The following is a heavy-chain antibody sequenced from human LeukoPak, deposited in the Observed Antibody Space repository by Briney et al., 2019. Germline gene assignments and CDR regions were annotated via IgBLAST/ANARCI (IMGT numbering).Heavy chain of an antibody. CDR1: GFTFSSFA. CDR3: AKPRTTGLGWAQFDY. CDR2: FDGNGPNT. V-gene: IGHV3-23*01. Sequence: GGSLRLSCAASGFTFSSFAMTWVRQAPGRGLEWVSGFDGNGPNTYYADSVKGRWTISRDNSRNTLYLEMNSLRPEDTAIYYCAKPRTTGLGWAQFDYWGQGSLVTVSS. J-gene: IGHJ4*02. D-gene: IGHD2-8*02.